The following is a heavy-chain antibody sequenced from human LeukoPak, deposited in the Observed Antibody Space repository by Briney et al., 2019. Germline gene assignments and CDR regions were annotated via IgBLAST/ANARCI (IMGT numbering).Heavy chain of an antibody. D-gene: IGHD3-10*01. CDR3: ARVKRVITVVRRVGRGYDY. Sequence: KASETLSLTGAVYGGSFSGYYWNWIRRAPGKGLEWIGEINHGGITNYHPSLKSRVTISVDSSKKQFSLKLSSVTAADTAVYYCARVKRVITVVRRVGRGYDYWGQGTLVTVSS. CDR2: INHGGIT. CDR1: GGSFSGYY. J-gene: IGHJ4*02. V-gene: IGHV4-34*01.